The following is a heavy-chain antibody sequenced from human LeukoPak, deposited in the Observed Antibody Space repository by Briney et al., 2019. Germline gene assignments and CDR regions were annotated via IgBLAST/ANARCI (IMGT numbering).Heavy chain of an antibody. CDR3: ARSGGGMVRGVIMALFDY. V-gene: IGHV4-30-2*01. CDR2: IYHSGSI. J-gene: IGHJ4*02. D-gene: IGHD3-10*01. Sequence: SETLSLTCTVSGGSISSGGYYWSWIRQPPGKGLEWIGYIYHSGSIYYNPSLKSRVTISVDRSENQFSLKLSSVTAADTAVYYCARSGGGMVRGVIMALFDYWGQGTLVTVSS. CDR1: GGSISSGGYY.